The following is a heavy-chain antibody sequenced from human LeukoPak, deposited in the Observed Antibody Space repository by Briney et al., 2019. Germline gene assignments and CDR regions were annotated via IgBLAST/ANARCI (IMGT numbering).Heavy chain of an antibody. D-gene: IGHD3-3*01. CDR1: GGSISSGSYK. J-gene: IGHJ6*03. Sequence: SQTLSLTCTVSGGSISSGSYKWSWIRQPPGKGLEWIGEINHSGSTNYNPSLKSRVTISVDTSKNQFSLKLSSVTAADTAVYYCARRRWSGYSAYYYYMDVWGKGTTVTVSS. V-gene: IGHV4-39*07. CDR3: ARRRWSGYSAYYYYMDV. CDR2: INHSGST.